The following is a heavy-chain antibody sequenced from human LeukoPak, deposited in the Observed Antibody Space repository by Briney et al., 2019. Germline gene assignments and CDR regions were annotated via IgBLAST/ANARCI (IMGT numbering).Heavy chain of an antibody. J-gene: IGHJ6*02. CDR2: ISWNSGNI. CDR1: GFIFDDYA. Sequence: GGSLRLSCTASGFIFDDYAMNWVRQAPEKGLKWVSGISWNSGNIGYADSVKGRFTISRDNAKNSLYLEMNSLRTEDTALYYCAKTPKTYYYYYGMDVWGQGTTVTVSS. CDR3: AKTPKTYYYYYGMDV. V-gene: IGHV3-9*01.